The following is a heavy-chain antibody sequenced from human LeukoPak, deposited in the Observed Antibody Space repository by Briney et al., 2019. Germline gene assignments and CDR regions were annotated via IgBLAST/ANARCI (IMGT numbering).Heavy chain of an antibody. J-gene: IGHJ6*03. V-gene: IGHV3-23*01. D-gene: IGHD3-10*01. Sequence: GGSLRLXCAASGFTFSSYAMSWVRQAPGKGLEWVSAISGSGGSTYYADSVKGRFTISRDNSKNTLYLQMNSLRAEDTAVYYCAKDFYPKYYGSGSYTYYYMDVWGKGTTVTVSS. CDR2: ISGSGGST. CDR1: GFTFSSYA. CDR3: AKDFYPKYYGSGSYTYYYMDV.